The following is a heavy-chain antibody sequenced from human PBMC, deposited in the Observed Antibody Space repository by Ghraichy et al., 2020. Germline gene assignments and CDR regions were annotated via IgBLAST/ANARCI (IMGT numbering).Heavy chain of an antibody. CDR3: ARHVRDLLGYYYYGMDV. Sequence: SETLSLTCTVSGGSISSYYWSWIRQPPGKGLEWIGYIYTSGSTNYNPSLKSRVTISVDTSKNQFSLKLSSVTAADTAVYYCARHVRDLLGYYYYGMDVWGQGTTVTVSS. V-gene: IGHV4-4*09. CDR2: IYTSGST. J-gene: IGHJ6*02. CDR1: GGSISSYY. D-gene: IGHD7-27*01.